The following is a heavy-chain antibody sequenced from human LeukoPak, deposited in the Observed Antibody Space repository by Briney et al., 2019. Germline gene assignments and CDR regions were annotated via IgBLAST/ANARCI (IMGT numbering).Heavy chain of an antibody. CDR2: INPSGGST. CDR1: GYAFTSYY. Sequence: ASVKVSCKASGYAFTSYYMHWVRQAPGQRLEWMGVINPSGGSTSYAQKFQGRVTMTRDMSRSRVYMELSSLRSEATAVYYCARGSIWSGTNWFDPWGQGSLGTVSS. J-gene: IGHJ5*02. D-gene: IGHD3-10*01. V-gene: IGHV1-46*01. CDR3: ARGSIWSGTNWFDP.